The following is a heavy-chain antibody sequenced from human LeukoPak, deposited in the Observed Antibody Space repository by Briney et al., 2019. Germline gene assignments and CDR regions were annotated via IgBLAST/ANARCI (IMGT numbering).Heavy chain of an antibody. V-gene: IGHV3-23*01. CDR3: AHGGSYSYGRGYDY. J-gene: IGHJ4*02. CDR1: GFTFRNYA. CDR2: ISGSGTTT. D-gene: IGHD5-18*01. Sequence: GGSLRLSCAASGFTFRNYAMSWVRQAPGKGLEWVSAISGSGTTTHYADSVKGRFTFSRDNSKNMVYLQMDSLGAEDTAVYYCAHGGSYSYGRGYDYWGQGTLVTVSS.